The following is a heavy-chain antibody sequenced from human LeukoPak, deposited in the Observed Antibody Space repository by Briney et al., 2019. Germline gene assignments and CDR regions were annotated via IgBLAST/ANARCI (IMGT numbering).Heavy chain of an antibody. J-gene: IGHJ4*02. D-gene: IGHD2-15*01. CDR3: SKGIEKLPHFYFDY. CDR2: ISRNSGSI. Sequence: PGGSLRLSCAASGFSFDDYAMHWVRQTPGKGLEWVSGISRNSGSIGYADSVKGRFTTSRDNAENSLYLQMSSLRPEDTALYYCSKGIEKLPHFYFDYWGQGTPVTVSS. CDR1: GFSFDDYA. V-gene: IGHV3-9*01.